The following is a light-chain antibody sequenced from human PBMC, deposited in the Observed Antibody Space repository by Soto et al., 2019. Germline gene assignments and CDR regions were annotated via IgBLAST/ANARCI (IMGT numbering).Light chain of an antibody. CDR3: SSYSTSGTLAV. V-gene: IGLV2-14*01. CDR2: DVS. J-gene: IGLJ3*02. CDR1: SSDIGGSNS. Sequence: QSALTQPASVSGSPGQTIIMSCTGTSSDIGGSNSVSWYQQHPDKAPKLILFDVSHRPSKIPDRFSGSKSGNTASLTISGLQADDEADYYCSSYSTSGTLAVFGGGTKLTVL.